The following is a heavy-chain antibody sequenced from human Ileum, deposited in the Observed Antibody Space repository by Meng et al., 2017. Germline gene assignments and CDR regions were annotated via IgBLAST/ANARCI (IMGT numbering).Heavy chain of an antibody. CDR2: INHSGST. Sequence: VHLQQWGAGLLKPSETLSLTCAGYGGSFSGYYWSWIRQSPGKGLEWIGEINHSGSTNYNPSLKSRVTISVDTSKNQFSLKLSSVTAADTAVYYCARGGGRYGPDFDYWGQGTLVTVSS. CDR1: GGSFSGYY. CDR3: ARGGGRYGPDFDY. J-gene: IGHJ4*02. D-gene: IGHD3-16*01. V-gene: IGHV4-34*01.